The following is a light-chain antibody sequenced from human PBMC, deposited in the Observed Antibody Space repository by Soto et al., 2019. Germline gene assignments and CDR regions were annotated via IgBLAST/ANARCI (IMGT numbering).Light chain of an antibody. J-gene: IGLJ3*02. Sequence: QPVLTQSSSASASLGSSVRLTCTLSRGHSTYIIAWHQQQPGKAPRYLMKLEGSGTYNKGSGVPDRFSVSSSGADRYLTISNLQSEDEADYYCETWDSNTWVFGGGTKVTVL. CDR2: LEGSGTY. CDR3: ETWDSNTWV. V-gene: IGLV4-60*03. CDR1: RGHSTYI.